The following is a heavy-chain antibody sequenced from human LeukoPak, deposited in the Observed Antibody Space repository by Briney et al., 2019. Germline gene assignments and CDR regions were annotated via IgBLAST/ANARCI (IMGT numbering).Heavy chain of an antibody. Sequence: SETLSLTCTVSGDSISSYYWGWIRQPPGKGLEWIGSIYYSGSTYYNPSLKSRVTISVDTSKNQFSLKLSSVTAADTAVYYCARHRGIVVTAFDIWGQGTMVTVSS. CDR1: GDSISSYY. V-gene: IGHV4-39*01. CDR3: ARHRGIVVTAFDI. J-gene: IGHJ3*02. CDR2: IYYSGST. D-gene: IGHD3-22*01.